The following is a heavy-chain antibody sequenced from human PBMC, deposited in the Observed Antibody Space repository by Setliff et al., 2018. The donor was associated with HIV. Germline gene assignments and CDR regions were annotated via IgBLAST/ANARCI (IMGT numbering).Heavy chain of an antibody. CDR3: AKAYGTVVEALGY. CDR1: GYTFTNYG. V-gene: IGHV1-18*01. CDR2: ISAYNGNT. J-gene: IGHJ4*02. Sequence: ASVKVSCKASGYTFTNYGISWVRQAPGQGLEWMGWISAYNGNTDYAQKLQGRVTVTMDTSTSTAYMELRSLRSDDTAVYYCAKAYGTVVEALGYWGQGTLVTVSS. D-gene: IGHD3-22*01.